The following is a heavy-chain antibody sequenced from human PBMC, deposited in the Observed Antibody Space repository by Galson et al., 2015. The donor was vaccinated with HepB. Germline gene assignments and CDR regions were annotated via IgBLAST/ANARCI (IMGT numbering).Heavy chain of an antibody. J-gene: IGHJ4*02. D-gene: IGHD2-21*02. Sequence: SLRLSCAASGFTFSTYGMHWVRKAPGKGLEWVAGVSSDGSSKYHADSVKGRFTISRDNSKNTLYLQMNSLRAEDTAMYYCARDWVSGDTFGYSFDYWGQGTLVTVSS. V-gene: IGHV3-30-3*01. CDR3: ARDWVSGDTFGYSFDY. CDR1: GFTFSTYG. CDR2: VSSDGSSK.